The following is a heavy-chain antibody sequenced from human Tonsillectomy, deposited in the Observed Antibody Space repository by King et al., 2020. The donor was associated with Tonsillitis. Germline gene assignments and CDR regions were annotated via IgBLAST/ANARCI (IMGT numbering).Heavy chain of an antibody. CDR3: ASGTDDAFCGGDCYPYFDY. V-gene: IGHV4-59*01. J-gene: IGHJ4*02. CDR1: GGSISGYF. D-gene: IGHD2-21*02. Sequence: VQLQESGPGLVKPSETLSLTCTVSGGSISGYFWSWIRQPPGKGLEFIGYVSYSGSANYHPSLKSRVSISLDTSKNQISLRLRSVTAADTAVYYCASGTDDAFCGGDCYPYFDYWGQGILVTVSS. CDR2: VSYSGSA.